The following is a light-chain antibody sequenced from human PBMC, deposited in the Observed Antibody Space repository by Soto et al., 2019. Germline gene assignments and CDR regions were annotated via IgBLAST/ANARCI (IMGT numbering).Light chain of an antibody. CDR2: SIN. V-gene: IGLV7-43*01. CDR3: LLYYAGAQV. J-gene: IGLJ3*02. CDR1: TGAVTSGYY. Sequence: QTVVTQEPSLTVSPGETVTLTCASSTGAVTSGYYPNWFQQKPGQAPRPLIYSINNKHSWNPARFSGSLLGDKAALKLSGVQPEDEAEYYCLLYYAGAQVFGGGTKLPVL.